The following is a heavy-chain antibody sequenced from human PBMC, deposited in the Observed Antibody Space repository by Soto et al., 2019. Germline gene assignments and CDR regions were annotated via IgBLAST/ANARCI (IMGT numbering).Heavy chain of an antibody. CDR2: IYYSGST. V-gene: IGHV4-30-4*08. J-gene: IGHJ5*02. Sequence: PSETLSLTCTFSGGSISHYYWSWIRQPPGKGLEWIGYIYYSGSTYYNPSLKSRVTISVDTSKNQFSLKLSSVTAADTAVYYCARMQYCSSTSCYRSMWFDPWGQGTLVTVSS. D-gene: IGHD2-2*01. CDR1: GGSISHYY. CDR3: ARMQYCSSTSCYRSMWFDP.